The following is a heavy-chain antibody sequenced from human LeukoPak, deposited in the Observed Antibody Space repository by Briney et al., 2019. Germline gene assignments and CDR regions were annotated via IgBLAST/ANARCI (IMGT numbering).Heavy chain of an antibody. V-gene: IGHV4-39*07. CDR2: IYYSGST. Sequence: PSETLSLTCTVSGGSISSSSYYWGWIRQPPGKGLEWIGSIYYSGSTYYNPSLKSRVTISVDTSKNQFSLKLSSVTAADTAVYYCARDYFDSRGNRFQHWGQGTLVTVSS. CDR1: GGSISSSSYY. CDR3: ARDYFDSRGNRFQH. D-gene: IGHD3-22*01. J-gene: IGHJ1*01.